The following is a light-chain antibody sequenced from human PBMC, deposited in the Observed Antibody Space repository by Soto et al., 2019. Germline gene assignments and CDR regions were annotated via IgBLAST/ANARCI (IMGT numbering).Light chain of an antibody. V-gene: IGKV1-5*03. J-gene: IGKJ1*01. CDR3: QQYNSYSQT. CDR1: QTISTW. CDR2: RAS. Sequence: DIQMTQSPSTLSASVGDRVTITCRASQTISTWLAWYQQKPGKAPNLLIYRASSLESGVPSRFSGSGSGTEFTLTISSLQPDDFATYYCQQYNSYSQTFGQGTKVDIK.